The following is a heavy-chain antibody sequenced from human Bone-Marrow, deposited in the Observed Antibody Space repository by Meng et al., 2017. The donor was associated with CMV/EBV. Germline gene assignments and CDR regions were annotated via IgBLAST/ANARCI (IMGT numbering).Heavy chain of an antibody. J-gene: IGHJ4*02. CDR1: GGTFSSYA. V-gene: IGHV1-69*10. D-gene: IGHD3-3*01. CDR3: ARGGKGYDFWSGPMV. CDR2: IIPILGIA. Sequence: SVKVSCKASGGTFSSYAISWVRQAPGQGLEWMGGIIPILGIANYAQKFQGRVTITADKSTSTAYMELSSLRSEDTAVYYCARGGKGYDFWSGPMVWGQGNLVTGSS.